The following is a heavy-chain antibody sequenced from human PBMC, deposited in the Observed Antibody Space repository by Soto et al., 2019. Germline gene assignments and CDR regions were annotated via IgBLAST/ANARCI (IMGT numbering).Heavy chain of an antibody. CDR1: GYSFTSYW. V-gene: IGHV5-51*01. CDR2: IYPGDSDT. CDR3: ARRLRLGELSSYDAFDI. Sequence: GESLKISCKGSGYSFTSYWTGWVRQMPGKGLEWMGIIYPGDSDTRYSPSFQGQVTISADKSISTAYLQWSSLKASDTAMYYCARRLRLGELSSYDAFDIWGQGTMVTVSS. J-gene: IGHJ3*02. D-gene: IGHD3-16*02.